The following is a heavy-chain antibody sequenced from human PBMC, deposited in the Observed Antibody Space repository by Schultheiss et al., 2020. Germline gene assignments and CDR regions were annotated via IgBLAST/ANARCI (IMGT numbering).Heavy chain of an antibody. CDR2: INHSGST. V-gene: IGHV4-34*01. CDR1: GGSFSGYY. CDR3: ARVSSGLGPIDY. D-gene: IGHD6-6*01. J-gene: IGHJ4*02. Sequence: SETLSLTCAVYGGSFSGYYWSWIRQPPGKGLEWIGEINHSGSTNYNPSLKSRVTISVDTSKNQFSLKLSSVTAADTAVYYCARVSSGLGPIDYWGQGTLVTVSS.